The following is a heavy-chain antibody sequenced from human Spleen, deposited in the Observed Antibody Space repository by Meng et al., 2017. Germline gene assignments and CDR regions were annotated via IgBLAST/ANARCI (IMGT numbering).Heavy chain of an antibody. D-gene: IGHD6-19*01. CDR3: VRSSAWVRTGFDP. CDR1: GGSISTGGYY. J-gene: IGHJ5*02. CDR2: IGHSGFT. Sequence: QPQLQESGPGLCRPSEALSPTCSVAGGSISTGGYYWGWIRQPPGKGLEWIGSIGHSGFTYYTPSLKSRVTVSIDTSRNQFSLWLTSVTAADTAVYYCVRSSAWVRTGFDPWGQGTLVTVSS. V-gene: IGHV4-39*01.